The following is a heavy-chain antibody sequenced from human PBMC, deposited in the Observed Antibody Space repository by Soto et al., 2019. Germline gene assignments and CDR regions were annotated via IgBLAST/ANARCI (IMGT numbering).Heavy chain of an antibody. V-gene: IGHV1-46*01. J-gene: IGHJ4*02. D-gene: IGHD3-16*01. CDR2: IDPSGGVT. CDR1: GYTFTKFH. Sequence: VASVKVSCKASGYTFTKFHIHWVRQAPGQGLEWMGMIDPSGGVTRDAQRFQGRITMTSDTSTSSVYMELRGLTSEDTAVYYCARDAIGHDNYETIGYYFDHWGPGTLVTVSS. CDR3: ARDAIGHDNYETIGYYFDH.